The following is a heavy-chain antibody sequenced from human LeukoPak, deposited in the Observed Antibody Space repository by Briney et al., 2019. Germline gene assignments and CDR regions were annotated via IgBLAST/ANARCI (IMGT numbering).Heavy chain of an antibody. CDR1: GGSISSYY. CDR2: IYTSGST. D-gene: IGHD2-21*02. CDR3: ARVRVDPVTAEDYNFGY. J-gene: IGHJ4*02. V-gene: IGHV4-4*07. Sequence: SETLSLTCTVSGGSISSYYWSWIRQPAGKGLEWIGRIYTSGSTNYNPSLKSRVTMSVDTSKNQFSLKLSSVTAADTAVYYCARVRVDPVTAEDYNFGYWGQGTLVTVSS.